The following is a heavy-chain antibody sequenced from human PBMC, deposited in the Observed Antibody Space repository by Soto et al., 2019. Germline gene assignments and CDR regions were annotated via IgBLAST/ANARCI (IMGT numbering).Heavy chain of an antibody. D-gene: IGHD3-22*01. CDR2: IIAINGIT. Sequence: ASVKVSCKASGGTFSSYSSSWVRQAPGQGLEWMGRIIAINGITNYAQKFQGRVTMTTDTSTSTAYMELRSLRSDDTAVYYCARVYYYDSSGLAFDIWGQGTMVTVSS. CDR3: ARVYYYDSSGLAFDI. CDR1: GGTFSSYS. V-gene: IGHV1-18*01. J-gene: IGHJ3*02.